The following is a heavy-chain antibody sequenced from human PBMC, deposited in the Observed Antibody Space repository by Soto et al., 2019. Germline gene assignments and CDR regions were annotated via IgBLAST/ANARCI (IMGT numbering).Heavy chain of an antibody. CDR3: AKNAYYYGSGSYRGAFDI. CDR2: ISYSGST. Sequence: QVQLQESGPGLVKPSQTLSLTCTVSGGSISSGGYYWSWIRQHPGKGLAWIGYISYSGSTYYNPSLKSRVTISVDTAKNQFSLKLNSVTAADTAVYYCAKNAYYYGSGSYRGAFDIWCQGTMVTVSS. CDR1: GGSISSGGYY. D-gene: IGHD3-10*01. J-gene: IGHJ3*02. V-gene: IGHV4-31*03.